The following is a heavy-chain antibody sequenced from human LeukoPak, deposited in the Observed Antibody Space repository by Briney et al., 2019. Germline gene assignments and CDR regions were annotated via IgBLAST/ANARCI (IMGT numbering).Heavy chain of an antibody. CDR3: ARDLTAIGTGFDY. J-gene: IGHJ4*02. V-gene: IGHV3-7*01. CDR1: GFIFSSYW. Sequence: GGSLILSCAASGFIFSSYWMSWVRLAPGKGLEWVANIKQDGSEKKYVDSVKGRFTISRDNAKNSLYLQMNSLRAEDTAVYYCARDLTAIGTGFDYWGQGTLVTVSS. D-gene: IGHD2-2*02. CDR2: IKQDGSEK.